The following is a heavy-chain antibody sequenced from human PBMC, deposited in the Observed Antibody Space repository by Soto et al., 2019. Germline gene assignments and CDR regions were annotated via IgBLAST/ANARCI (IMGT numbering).Heavy chain of an antibody. CDR3: ARYSGKYQGPIDY. V-gene: IGHV3-30*03. J-gene: IGHJ4*02. CDR2: ISYDGSNK. Sequence: QVQLVESGGGVVQPGRSLRLSCAASGFTFSHYVIHWVRHAPGKGLEWLAVISYDGSNKHYAYSVKGRFTVSRDNSKNTLYLQMTTLRAEDTAVYFCARYSGKYQGPIDYWGQGTLVTVSS. CDR1: GFTFSHYV. D-gene: IGHD1-26*01.